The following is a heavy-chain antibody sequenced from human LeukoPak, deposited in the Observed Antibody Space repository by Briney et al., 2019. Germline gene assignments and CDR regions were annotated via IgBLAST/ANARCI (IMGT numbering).Heavy chain of an antibody. J-gene: IGHJ6*03. D-gene: IGHD5-18*01. CDR2: INWNGGST. V-gene: IGHV3-20*04. Sequence: GSLRLSCAASGFTFDDYGMSWVRQAPGKGLEWVSGINWNGGSTGYADSVKGRFTISRDNAKNSLYLQMNSLRAEDTALYYCAATVDTAMVHYSGYYYCMDVWGKGTTVTVSS. CDR3: AATVDTAMVHYSGYYYCMDV. CDR1: GFTFDDYG.